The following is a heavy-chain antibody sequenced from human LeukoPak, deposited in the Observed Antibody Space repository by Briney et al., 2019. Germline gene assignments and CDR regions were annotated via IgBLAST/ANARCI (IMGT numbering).Heavy chain of an antibody. CDR1: GFAFSSYA. Sequence: GGSLRLSCAASGFAFSSYAMSWVRQAPGKGLEWVSAVSGSGGGTYYADSVKGRFTISRDNSKNTLYLQMNSLGAEDTAVYYCAKYLGPAAMNYWGQGTLVTVSS. J-gene: IGHJ4*02. CDR2: VSGSGGGT. D-gene: IGHD2-2*01. CDR3: AKYLGPAAMNY. V-gene: IGHV3-23*01.